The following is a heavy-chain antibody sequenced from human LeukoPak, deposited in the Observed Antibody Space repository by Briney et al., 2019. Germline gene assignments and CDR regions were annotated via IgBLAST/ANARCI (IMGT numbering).Heavy chain of an antibody. CDR2: INSDGSTT. D-gene: IGHD3-16*01. V-gene: IGHV3-74*01. CDR1: GFTFSSYW. CDR3: AKARNYGFLSVDFDS. J-gene: IGHJ4*02. Sequence: GGSLRLSCAASGFTFSSYWMYWVRQAPGKGLVWVSRINSDGSTTSYADSVKGRFTISRDNSQSTLYLQIISLRAEDTAVYFCAKARNYGFLSVDFDSWGQGTLVAVSS.